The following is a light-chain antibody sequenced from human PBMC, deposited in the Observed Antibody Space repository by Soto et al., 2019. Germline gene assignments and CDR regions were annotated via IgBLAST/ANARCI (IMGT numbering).Light chain of an antibody. J-gene: IGKJ4*01. CDR2: DAS. Sequence: EIVMTQSPATLSVSPGESATLSCRASQSVRSSLAWYQQKPGQAPRLLIYDASNRATGIPARFSGSGSGTDFTLTISSLEPEDFAVYYCQQRSNWPLFGGGTKVEIK. CDR1: QSVRSS. V-gene: IGKV3-11*01. CDR3: QQRSNWPL.